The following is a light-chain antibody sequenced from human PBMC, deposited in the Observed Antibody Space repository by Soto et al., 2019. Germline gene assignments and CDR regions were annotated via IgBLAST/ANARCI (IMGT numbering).Light chain of an antibody. Sequence: DIQMTQSPSSLAASVGERVTLTCRASQSITNYFNWYQQQPGKAPQLLMHAISTLQSGVPSRLGGSGSGTVFTLTISSLQPEDSATYYCQHTSTTPTFGGGTKVDIK. CDR3: QHTSTTPT. J-gene: IGKJ4*01. V-gene: IGKV1-39*01. CDR2: AIS. CDR1: QSITNY.